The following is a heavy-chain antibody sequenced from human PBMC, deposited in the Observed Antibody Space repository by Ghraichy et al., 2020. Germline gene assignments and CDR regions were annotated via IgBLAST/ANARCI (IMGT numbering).Heavy chain of an antibody. D-gene: IGHD3-10*01. CDR3: ASHYGSPDRPLDY. V-gene: IGHV4-59*08. CDR2: IYYSGST. CDR1: GGSISSYY. Sequence: SETLSLTCTVSGGSISSYYWSWIRQPPGKGLEWIGYIYYSGSTNYNPSLKSRVTISVDTSKNQFSLKLSSVTAADTAVYYCASHYGSPDRPLDYWGQGTLVTVSS. J-gene: IGHJ4*02.